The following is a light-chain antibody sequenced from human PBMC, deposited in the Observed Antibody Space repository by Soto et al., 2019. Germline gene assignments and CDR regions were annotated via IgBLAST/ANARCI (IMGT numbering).Light chain of an antibody. J-gene: IGKJ1*01. Sequence: AIRMTQSPSSLSASTGDRVTITCRASQGISRYLAWYQQKPGTAPKLLIYAASTLQSGVPSRFSGSGSGTDFTLTISCLQSEDFATYFCQQYYSYSRTFGQETMVDIK. CDR3: QQYYSYSRT. CDR2: AAS. CDR1: QGISRY. V-gene: IGKV1-8*01.